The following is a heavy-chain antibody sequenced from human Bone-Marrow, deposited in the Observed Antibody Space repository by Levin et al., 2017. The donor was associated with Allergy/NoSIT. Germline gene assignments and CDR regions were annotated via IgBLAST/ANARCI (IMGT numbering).Heavy chain of an antibody. Sequence: GGSLRLSCAASGFTFSNYWMTWVRLPPGKGLEWVANIKQDETEKYYLGSVRGRFTISRDNTKNSLYLQMNSLRAEDTAVYFCARHFYEDYWGQGTLVTVSS. D-gene: IGHD2/OR15-2a*01. J-gene: IGHJ4*02. CDR2: IKQDETEK. CDR3: ARHFYEDY. V-gene: IGHV3-7*01. CDR1: GFTFSNYW.